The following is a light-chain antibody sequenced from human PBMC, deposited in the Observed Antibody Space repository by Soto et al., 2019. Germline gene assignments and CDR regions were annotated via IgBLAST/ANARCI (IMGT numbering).Light chain of an antibody. CDR2: DVS. Sequence: QSALTHPASVSGSPVQSITISFTGTSSDVGGYNYVSWYQQHPGKAPKLMIYDVSNRPSGVSNRFSGSKSGNTASLTISGLQAEDEADYYCSSYTSSSTVVFGGGTKLPVL. CDR1: SSDVGGYNY. J-gene: IGLJ2*01. CDR3: SSYTSSSTVV. V-gene: IGLV2-14*01.